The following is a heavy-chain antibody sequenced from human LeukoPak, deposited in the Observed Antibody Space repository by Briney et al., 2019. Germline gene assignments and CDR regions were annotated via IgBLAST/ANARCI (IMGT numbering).Heavy chain of an antibody. CDR2: IHYTGST. CDR1: GGSISSGGYY. V-gene: IGHV4-31*03. CDR3: ARDPATWYFDL. Sequence: SETLSLTCTVSGGSISSGGYYWSWIRQHPGEGLEWIGYIHYTGSTSYNPSLKSRVTISVDTPKSQFSLNLSSVTAADTALYYCARDPATWYFDLWGRGTLVTVSS. J-gene: IGHJ2*01.